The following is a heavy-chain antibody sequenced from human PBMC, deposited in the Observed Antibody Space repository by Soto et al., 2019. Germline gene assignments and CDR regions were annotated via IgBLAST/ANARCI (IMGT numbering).Heavy chain of an antibody. CDR2: ISGSGGST. D-gene: IGHD3-22*01. CDR1: GFTFSSYA. CDR3: AKDSSGYSLPLYYYGMDV. J-gene: IGHJ6*02. Sequence: LRLSCAASGFTFSSYAMSWVRQAPGKGLEWVSAISGSGGSTYYADSVKGRFTISRDNSKNTLYLQMNSLRAEDKAVYYCAKDSSGYSLPLYYYGMDVWGQGTTVTVSS. V-gene: IGHV3-23*01.